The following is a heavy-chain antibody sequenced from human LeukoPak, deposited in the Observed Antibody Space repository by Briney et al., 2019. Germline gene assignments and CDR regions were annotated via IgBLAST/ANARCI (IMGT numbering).Heavy chain of an antibody. CDR3: QIVVVPAAQNYYYYYGMDV. CDR1: GGSFSGYY. CDR2: INLSGST. Sequence: SETLSLTCAVYGGSFSGYYWSWIRQPPGKGLEWIGEINLSGSTKYNPSLKSPVTISVDTSKDQFSLKLSSVTAADTAVYYCQIVVVPAAQNYYYYYGMDVWGQGTTVTVSS. V-gene: IGHV4-34*01. J-gene: IGHJ6*02. D-gene: IGHD2-2*01.